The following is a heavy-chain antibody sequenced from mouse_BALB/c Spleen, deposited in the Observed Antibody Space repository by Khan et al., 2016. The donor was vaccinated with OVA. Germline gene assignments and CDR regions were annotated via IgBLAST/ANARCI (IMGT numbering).Heavy chain of an antibody. CDR1: GYSFTGYF. D-gene: IGHD1-1*01. CDR2: INPHIGET. J-gene: IGHJ2*01. Sequence: EVQLQQSGPELVKPGASVKISCKASGYSFTGYFMNWVMQSHGKSLEWIGRINPHIGETFYNQKFRAKASLTVDESSSTAHMELRSLASEDSAVYYCARTYGSDFDYWGQGTTLTVSS. CDR3: ARTYGSDFDY. V-gene: IGHV1-20*02.